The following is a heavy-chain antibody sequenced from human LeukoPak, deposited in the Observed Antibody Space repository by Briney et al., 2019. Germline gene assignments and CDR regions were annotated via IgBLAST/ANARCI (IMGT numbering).Heavy chain of an antibody. V-gene: IGHV3-30*18. CDR2: ISYDGSNK. CDR3: AKPHLERPPRFDY. J-gene: IGHJ4*02. D-gene: IGHD1-1*01. Sequence: PGGSLRLSCAASGFTFSSYGMHWVRQAPGKGLGWVAVISYDGSNKYYADSVKGRFTISRDNSKNTLYLQMNSLRAEDTAVYYCAKPHLERPPRFDYWGQGTLVTVSS. CDR1: GFTFSSYG.